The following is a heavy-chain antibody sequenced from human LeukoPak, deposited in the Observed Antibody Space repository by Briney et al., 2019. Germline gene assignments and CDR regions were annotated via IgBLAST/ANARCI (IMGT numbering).Heavy chain of an antibody. D-gene: IGHD5-12*01. J-gene: IGHJ5*02. Sequence: PGGSLRLSCAASGFTFSSYSMNWVRQAPGKGLEWVSYISSSSSTIYYADSAKGRFTISRDNAKNSLYLQMNSLRAEDTAVYYCARQSRAGWLTFDPWGQGTLVTVSS. CDR2: ISSSSSTI. V-gene: IGHV3-48*04. CDR3: ARQSRAGWLTFDP. CDR1: GFTFSSYS.